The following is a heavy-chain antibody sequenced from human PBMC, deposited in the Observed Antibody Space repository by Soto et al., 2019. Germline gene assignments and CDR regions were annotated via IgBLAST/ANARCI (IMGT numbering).Heavy chain of an antibody. D-gene: IGHD6-6*01. CDR1: GFTFSNAW. J-gene: IGHJ4*02. CDR3: TARIAARGGTFDY. Sequence: GGSLRLSCAASGFTFSNAWMNWVRQAPGKGLEWVGRIKSKTDGGTTDYDAPVKGRFTISRDDSKNTLYLQMNSLKTEDTAVYYCTARIAARGGTFDYWGQGTLVTVS. CDR2: IKSKTDGGTT. V-gene: IGHV3-15*07.